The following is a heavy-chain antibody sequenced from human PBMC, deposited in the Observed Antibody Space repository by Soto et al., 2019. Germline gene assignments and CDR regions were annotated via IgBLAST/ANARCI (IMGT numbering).Heavy chain of an antibody. Sequence: EVQLMESGGGLVQPGGSLRLSCAASGFTFGSYSMNWVRQAPGKGLEWVSYISSSSSTIYYADSVEGRFTISRDNAKNSLYLQMNSLRAEDTAVYYCAKDGGYSYGPYDYWGQGTLVTVSS. V-gene: IGHV3-48*01. CDR3: AKDGGYSYGPYDY. CDR1: GFTFGSYS. D-gene: IGHD5-18*01. J-gene: IGHJ4*02. CDR2: ISSSSSTI.